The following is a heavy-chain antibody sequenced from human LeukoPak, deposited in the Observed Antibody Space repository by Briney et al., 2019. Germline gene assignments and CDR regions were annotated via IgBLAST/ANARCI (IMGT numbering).Heavy chain of an antibody. D-gene: IGHD5-12*01. CDR2: INWNGGST. V-gene: IGHV3-20*04. J-gene: IGHJ6*03. CDR3: ARTPSGGYYYYYMDV. Sequence: GGSLRPSCAASGFTFDDYGMSWVRQAPGKGLEWVSGINWNGGSTGYADSVKGRFTISRDNAKNSLYLQMNSLRAEDTALYYCARTPSGGYYYYYMDVWGKGTAVTVSS. CDR1: GFTFDDYG.